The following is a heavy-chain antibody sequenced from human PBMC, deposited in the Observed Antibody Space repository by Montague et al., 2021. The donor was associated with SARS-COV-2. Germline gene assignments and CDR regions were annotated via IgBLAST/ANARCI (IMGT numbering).Heavy chain of an antibody. J-gene: IGHJ4*02. CDR3: ARLYGSGSYYYDY. V-gene: IGHV3-74*01. CDR2: ISRDGSDK. CDR1: GFTFGTYW. Sequence: SLRLSCATSGFTFGTYWMHWVRQAPGKGLMWVSRISRDGSDKIYADSVKGRFTISRDNATNTVYLQMNSLRADDTAVYYCARLYGSGSYYYDYWGQGTLVTVSS. D-gene: IGHD3-10*01.